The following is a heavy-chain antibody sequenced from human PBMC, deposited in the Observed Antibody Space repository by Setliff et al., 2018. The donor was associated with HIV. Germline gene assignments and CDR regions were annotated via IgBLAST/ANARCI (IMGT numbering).Heavy chain of an antibody. CDR2: VFESGDT. CDR3: ARGRLYGVVDY. D-gene: IGHD3-10*01. J-gene: IGHJ4*02. V-gene: IGHV4-39*02. CDR1: GGSISSYS. Sequence: PSETLSLTCTVSGGSISSYSWGWIRQSPGKGLEWIASVFESGDTSYSPSLKSRVSISLDTSKNHFALKLTSVTAADTAVYYCARGRLYGVVDYWGQGTLVTVSS.